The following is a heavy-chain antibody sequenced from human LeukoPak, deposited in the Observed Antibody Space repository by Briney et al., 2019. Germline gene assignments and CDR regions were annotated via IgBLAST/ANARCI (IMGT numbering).Heavy chain of an antibody. Sequence: GGSLRLSCAASGFTFRSYSMNWVRQAPGKGLEWVSYISSSSSTIYYADSVKGRFTISRDNAKNSLYLQTNSLRDEDTAVYYCARPVTYGGVYFDYWGQGTLVTVSS. V-gene: IGHV3-48*02. CDR3: ARPVTYGGVYFDY. J-gene: IGHJ4*02. CDR2: ISSSSSTI. CDR1: GFTFRSYS. D-gene: IGHD3-16*01.